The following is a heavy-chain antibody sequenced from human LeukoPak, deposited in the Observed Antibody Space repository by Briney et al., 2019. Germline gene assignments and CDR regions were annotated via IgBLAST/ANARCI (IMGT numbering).Heavy chain of an antibody. Sequence: GGSLRLSCAASGFTFSSYEMNWVRQAPGKGLEWVSYISSSGSTIYYADSVKGRFTISRDNAKNSLYLQTNSLRAEDTAVYYCARQGWIQRGADYWGQGTLVTVSS. CDR2: ISSSGSTI. CDR1: GFTFSSYE. J-gene: IGHJ4*02. V-gene: IGHV3-48*03. D-gene: IGHD2-2*03. CDR3: ARQGWIQRGADY.